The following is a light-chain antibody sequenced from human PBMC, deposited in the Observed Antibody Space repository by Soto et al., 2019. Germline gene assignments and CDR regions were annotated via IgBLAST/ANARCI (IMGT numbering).Light chain of an antibody. V-gene: IGKV3-11*01. CDR1: HSVSTY. CDR3: QHRNNWPPGAT. J-gene: IGKJ4*01. Sequence: EIVLTQSPGTLSLSPGERATLSCRASHSVSTYLAWYQQKPGQAPRLLISDASNRATGIPARFSGGGSGTDFTLPISALEPDDFAGYYCQHRNNWPPGATFGGRTKVEIK. CDR2: DAS.